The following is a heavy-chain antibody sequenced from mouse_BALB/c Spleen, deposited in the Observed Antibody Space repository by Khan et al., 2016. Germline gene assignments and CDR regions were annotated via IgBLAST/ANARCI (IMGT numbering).Heavy chain of an antibody. J-gene: IGHJ3*01. V-gene: IGHV5-9-4*01. Sequence: EVELVESGGGLVKPGGSLKLSCAASGFTFSSYAMSWVRQSPEKRLEWVAEISSGGSYTYYPDTVTGRFTISRDNAKNTLYLEMSSLRSEDTAMYYCARTYSPYWGQGTLVTGSA. D-gene: IGHD2-12*01. CDR1: GFTFSSYA. CDR3: ARTYSPY. CDR2: ISSGGSYT.